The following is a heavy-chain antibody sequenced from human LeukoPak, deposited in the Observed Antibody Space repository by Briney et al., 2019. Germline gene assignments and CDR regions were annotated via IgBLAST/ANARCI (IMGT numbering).Heavy chain of an antibody. Sequence: SETLSLTCAVYGGSFSGYYWSWIRQPPGKGLGWIGEINHSGSTNYNPSLKSRVTISVDTSKNQFSLKLSSVTAADTAVYYCARGGDGYNPRFDYWGQGTLVTVSS. CDR3: ARGGDGYNPRFDY. J-gene: IGHJ4*02. V-gene: IGHV4-34*01. CDR1: GGSFSGYY. CDR2: INHSGST. D-gene: IGHD5-24*01.